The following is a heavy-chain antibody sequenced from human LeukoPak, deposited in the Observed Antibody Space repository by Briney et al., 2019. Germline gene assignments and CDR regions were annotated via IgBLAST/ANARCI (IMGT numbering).Heavy chain of an antibody. CDR2: INHSGST. D-gene: IGHD6-19*01. J-gene: IGHJ3*02. Sequence: SETLSLTCAVYGGSFSGYYWSRIRQPPGKGLEWIGEINHSGSTNYNPSLKSRVTISVDTSKNQFSLKLSSVTAADTAVYYCARARIAVAGYDAFDIWGQGTMVTVSS. CDR3: ARARIAVAGYDAFDI. V-gene: IGHV4-34*01. CDR1: GGSFSGYY.